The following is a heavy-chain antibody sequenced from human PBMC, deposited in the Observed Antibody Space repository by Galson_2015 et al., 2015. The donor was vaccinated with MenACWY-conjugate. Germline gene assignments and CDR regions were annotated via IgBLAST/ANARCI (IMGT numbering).Heavy chain of an antibody. CDR1: GYIFTTYW. Sequence: QSGAEVKKPGESLKISCKASGYIFTTYWIAWVRQMPGKGLEWMGLISPGDSNTRYSPSFQGQVTISADKSISTAYLQWSSLKASDPAMYYCARHPPGGRGMDVWGQGTTVTVSS. CDR2: ISPGDSNT. J-gene: IGHJ6*02. V-gene: IGHV5-51*01. CDR3: ARHPPGGRGMDV. D-gene: IGHD1-26*01.